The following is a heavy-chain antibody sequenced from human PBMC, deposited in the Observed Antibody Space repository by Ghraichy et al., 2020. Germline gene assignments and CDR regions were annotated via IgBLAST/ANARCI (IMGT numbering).Heavy chain of an antibody. CDR1: GFTFSSFS. D-gene: IGHD2-15*01. CDR3: AKEGGYCCGGRCLAARMDV. CDR2: ISRNSSTI. V-gene: IGHV3-48*02. Sequence: GGSLRLSCAASGFTFSSFSMNWVRQAPGKGLEWVSYISRNSSTIYYADSVKGRFTISRDNAKNSLYLQMNSLRDEDTAVFYCAKEGGYCCGGRCLAARMDVWGQGTMVTVSS. J-gene: IGHJ6*02.